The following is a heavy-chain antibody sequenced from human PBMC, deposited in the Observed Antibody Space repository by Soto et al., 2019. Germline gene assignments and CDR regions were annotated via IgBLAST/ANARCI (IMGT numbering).Heavy chain of an antibody. CDR3: ARGGGPYVWFNEF. V-gene: IGHV1-69*01. CDR2: IIPVFGTT. J-gene: IGHJ4*02. CDR1: GGLFSSFA. Sequence: LLVQSGPEVKKPGSSVRVSCKDSGGLFSSFAVSWVRQAPGQGLEWLGGIIPVFGTTNYAEKFQGRVTITADESTNTAYMELSGLRSGDTAIYYCARGGGPYVWFNEFWGQGTLVTFSS. D-gene: IGHD3-16*01.